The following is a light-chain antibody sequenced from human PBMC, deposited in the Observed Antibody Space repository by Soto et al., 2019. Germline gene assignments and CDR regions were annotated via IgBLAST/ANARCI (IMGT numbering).Light chain of an antibody. Sequence: IVLTQSPGTLSLSPGKRATLSCRSSESLSNNYLAWYKQKPGQAPRLLISGATTRASGIPDRFSGSGSGTDFTLSINRLEPEDFVVYFCQQYGRLPITFGQGTRLEIK. J-gene: IGKJ5*01. V-gene: IGKV3-20*01. CDR3: QQYGRLPIT. CDR2: GAT. CDR1: ESLSNNY.